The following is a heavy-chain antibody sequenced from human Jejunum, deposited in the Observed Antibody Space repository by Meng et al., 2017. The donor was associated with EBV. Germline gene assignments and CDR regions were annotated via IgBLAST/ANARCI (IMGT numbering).Heavy chain of an antibody. CDR1: GGSVSTASYY. V-gene: IGHV4-61*01. J-gene: IGHJ4*02. Sequence: VPLQESGPGLVKPSETPSLTGPVSGGSVSTASYYWSWIRQSPGKGLEWIGYIYYSGNTNYNPSLKSRATITVDTSKNQFSLKLSSVTAADTAVYYCARVVDYYERSGYPDFWGQGTLVTVSS. CDR2: IYYSGNT. CDR3: ARVVDYYERSGYPDF. D-gene: IGHD3-22*01.